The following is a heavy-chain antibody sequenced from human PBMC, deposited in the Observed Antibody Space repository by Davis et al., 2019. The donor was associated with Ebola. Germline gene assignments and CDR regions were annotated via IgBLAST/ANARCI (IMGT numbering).Heavy chain of an antibody. J-gene: IGHJ5*02. CDR3: AREETRGSIAVWFDP. Sequence: SGSLPLSCAVYGGSFSAYYWSWIRQPPGKGLEWVGEINHSGSTNYNPSLKSRVTISVDTSKNQFSLRLSSLTAADTAVYYCAREETRGSIAVWFDPWGQGTLVTVSS. V-gene: IGHV4-34*01. CDR1: GGSFSAYY. CDR2: INHSGST. D-gene: IGHD2-21*01.